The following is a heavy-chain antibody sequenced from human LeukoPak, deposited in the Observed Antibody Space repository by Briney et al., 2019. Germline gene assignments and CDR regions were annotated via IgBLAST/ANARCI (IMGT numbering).Heavy chain of an antibody. CDR1: GFTFSDFW. J-gene: IGHJ4*02. CDR3: ARGQYSSGY. CDR2: IKQDGSKQ. D-gene: IGHD5-18*01. V-gene: IGHV3-7*01. Sequence: PGGSLRLSCAASGFTFSDFWMSWVRQAPGKGLEWVANIKQDGSKQCYLDSVKGRLTISRDNAKNSLYLQMNSLRAEDTAAYYCARGQYSSGYWGQGTLVTVSS.